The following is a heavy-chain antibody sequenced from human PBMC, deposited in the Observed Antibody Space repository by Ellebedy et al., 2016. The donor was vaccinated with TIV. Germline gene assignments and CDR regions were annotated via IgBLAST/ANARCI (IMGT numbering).Heavy chain of an antibody. D-gene: IGHD3-16*01. CDR1: GFILSNYW. CDR2: IRGDGIST. V-gene: IGHV3-74*01. J-gene: IGHJ4*02. Sequence: GGSLRLXCAASGFILSNYWMHWVRQVPGKGLVWVSHIRGDGISTSYADSVKGRFTISRDNAKNTMYLQMNSLRAEDTAVYYCARVGGRLELSDFDFWGQGTLVTVSS. CDR3: ARVGGRLELSDFDF.